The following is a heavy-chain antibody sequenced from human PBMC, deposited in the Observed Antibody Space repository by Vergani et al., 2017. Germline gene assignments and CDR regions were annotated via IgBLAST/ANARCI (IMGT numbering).Heavy chain of an antibody. D-gene: IGHD3-3*01. J-gene: IGHJ6*03. CDR3: ARGGGRSGYYWGYYYYYMDV. Sequence: QVQLVQSGAEVKKPGSSVKVSCKASGGTFSSYAISWVRQAPGQGLEWMGGIIPIFGTANYAQKFQGRVTITADESTSRAYMELSSLRSEETAGDYCARGGGRSGYYWGYYYYYMDVWGKGTTVTVSS. CDR2: IIPIFGTA. V-gene: IGHV1-69*01. CDR1: GGTFSSYA.